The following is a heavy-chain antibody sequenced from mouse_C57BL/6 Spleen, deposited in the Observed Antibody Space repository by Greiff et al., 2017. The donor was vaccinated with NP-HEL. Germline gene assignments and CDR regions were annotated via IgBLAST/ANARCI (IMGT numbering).Heavy chain of an antibody. CDR3: ARDWYYGSSFDY. Sequence: QVQLQQPGAELVRPGTSVKLSCKASGYTFTSYWLHWVKQRPGQGLEWIGVIDPSDSYTNYNQKFKGKATLTVDTSSSTAYMQLSSLTSEDSAVYYCARDWYYGSSFDYWGQGTTLTVSS. D-gene: IGHD1-1*01. CDR2: IDPSDSYT. J-gene: IGHJ2*01. V-gene: IGHV1-59*01. CDR1: GYTFTSYW.